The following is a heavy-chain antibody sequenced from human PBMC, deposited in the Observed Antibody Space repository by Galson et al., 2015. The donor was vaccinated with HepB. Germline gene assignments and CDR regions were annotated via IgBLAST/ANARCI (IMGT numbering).Heavy chain of an antibody. D-gene: IGHD2-15*01. Sequence: SLRLSCAASGFTFSNYWMSWVRQAPGKGLEWVANIKEDGSEKYHVDSVKGRFTISRDNAKNSLYLQMNSLRAEDTAVYYCARLYCSGRSCDSCFDYWGQGTLVTVSS. V-gene: IGHV3-7*03. CDR1: GFTFSNYW. CDR3: ARLYCSGRSCDSCFDY. J-gene: IGHJ4*02. CDR2: IKEDGSEK.